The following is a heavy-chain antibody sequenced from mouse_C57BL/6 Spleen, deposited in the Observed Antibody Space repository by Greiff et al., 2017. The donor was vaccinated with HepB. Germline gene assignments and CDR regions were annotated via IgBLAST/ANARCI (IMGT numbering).Heavy chain of an antibody. D-gene: IGHD2-4*01. CDR3: ARIYYDYPF. CDR2: INPNSGST. V-gene: IGHV1-64*01. J-gene: IGHJ3*01. Sequence: QVQLQQPGAELVKPGASVKLSCKASGYTFTSYWMHWVKQRTGPGLEWIGMINPNSGSTNYNEKFKSKSTLTVDKSSNTAYMQLSSLTSEDSAVYYCARIYYDYPFWGQGTLVTVSA. CDR1: GYTFTSYW.